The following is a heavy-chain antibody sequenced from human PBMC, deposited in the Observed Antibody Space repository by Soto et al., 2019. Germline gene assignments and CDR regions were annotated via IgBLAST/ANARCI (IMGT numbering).Heavy chain of an antibody. V-gene: IGHV4-59*08. CDR2: IYYSGST. CDR1: GGSISSYY. CDR3: ARHLGYDILTVYSDWFDP. J-gene: IGHJ5*02. Sequence: SETLSLTCTVSGGSISSYYWSWIRQPPGKGLEWIGYIYYSGSTNYNPSLKSRVTISVDTSKNQFSLKLSSVTAADTAVYYCARHLGYDILTVYSDWFDPWGQGTLVTVSS. D-gene: IGHD3-9*01.